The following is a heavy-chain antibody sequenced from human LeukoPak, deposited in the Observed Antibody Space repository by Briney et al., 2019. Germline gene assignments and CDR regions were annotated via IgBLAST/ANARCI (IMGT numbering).Heavy chain of an antibody. J-gene: IGHJ4*02. CDR3: ARGAQWVLDY. CDR2: ISTSGNDI. CDR1: GFIFSNYE. Sequence: PGGSLRLSCAASGFIFSNYEINWVRQAPGEGLEWVSYISTSGNDIYYADSVKSRFTISRDNAKNSLYLQLNSLRADDTAVYYCARGAQWVLDYWGQGTLVTVSS. D-gene: IGHD1-26*01. V-gene: IGHV3-48*03.